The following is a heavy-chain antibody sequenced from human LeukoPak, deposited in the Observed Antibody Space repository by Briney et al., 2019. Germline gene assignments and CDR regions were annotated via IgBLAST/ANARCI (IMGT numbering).Heavy chain of an antibody. V-gene: IGHV4-59*08. J-gene: IGHJ3*02. CDR3: ARLLPGAGRGAFDI. CDR2: IYYSGNT. D-gene: IGHD2-2*01. CDR1: GGSISSDY. Sequence: SETLSLTCTVSGGSISSDYWIWIRQPPGKGLEWIGYIYYSGNTNYNPSLKSRVSISIDTSKIQFSLKMNSVTAADTAVYYCARLLPGAGRGAFDIWGQGTMVTVSS.